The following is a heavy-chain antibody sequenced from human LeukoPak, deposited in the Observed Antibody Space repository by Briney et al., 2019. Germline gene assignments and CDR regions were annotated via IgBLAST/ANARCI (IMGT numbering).Heavy chain of an antibody. CDR3: ARGGTAMVSYYMDV. Sequence: GGSLRLSCAASGMTFSSYWMSWVRQAPGKGLEWVANIKQDGSEKYYVDSVKGRFTIPRDNAKNSLYLQMNSLRAEDTTVYYCARGGTAMVSYYMDVWGKGTTATVSS. CDR2: IKQDGSEK. V-gene: IGHV3-7*01. J-gene: IGHJ6*03. D-gene: IGHD5-18*01. CDR1: GMTFSSYW.